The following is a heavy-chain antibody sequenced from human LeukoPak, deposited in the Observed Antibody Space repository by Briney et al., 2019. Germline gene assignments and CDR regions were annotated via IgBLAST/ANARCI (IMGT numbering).Heavy chain of an antibody. CDR1: GYTFTSYY. V-gene: IGHV1-46*01. J-gene: IGHJ4*02. D-gene: IGHD2-2*01. CDR3: ARDYEFVDCSSTSCYRDDSGTFDY. Sequence: ASVKVSCKASGYTFTSYYMHWVRQAPGQGLEWMGIINPSGGSTSYAQKFQGRVTMTRDTSTSTVYMELSSLRSEDTAVYYCARDYEFVDCSSTSCYRDDSGTFDYWGQGTLVTVSS. CDR2: INPSGGST.